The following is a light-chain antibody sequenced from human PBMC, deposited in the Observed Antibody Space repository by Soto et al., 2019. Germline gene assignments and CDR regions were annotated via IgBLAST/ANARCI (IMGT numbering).Light chain of an antibody. CDR3: AAWDDSLSGYV. J-gene: IGLJ1*01. CDR2: RNN. Sequence: QSVLTQPPSASGTPGQRVTLSFSGSRPIIGSDYVYWYQQFPGTAPKLLIYRNNQRPSGVPDRFSGSKSGTSASLAISGLRSEDEADYYCAAWDDSLSGYVFGTGTKVTVL. V-gene: IGLV1-47*01. CDR1: RPIIGSDY.